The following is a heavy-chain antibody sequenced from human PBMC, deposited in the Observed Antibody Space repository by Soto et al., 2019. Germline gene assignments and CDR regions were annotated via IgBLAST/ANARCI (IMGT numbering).Heavy chain of an antibody. J-gene: IGHJ4*02. D-gene: IGHD5-12*01. Sequence: SETLSVTCTVSGDSIIAYSWSWVRQPPWKGLEWIGNIHYNGNTKYNPSLKSRVTMSVDTSKNQFSLKLISVTAADTAKYFCAREGNLGRWLQPLDFWGQVTLVTVSS. V-gene: IGHV4-59*01. CDR2: IHYNGNT. CDR3: AREGNLGRWLQPLDF. CDR1: GDSIIAYS.